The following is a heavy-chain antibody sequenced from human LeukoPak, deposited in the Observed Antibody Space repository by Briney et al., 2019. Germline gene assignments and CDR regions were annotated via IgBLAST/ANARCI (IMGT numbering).Heavy chain of an antibody. J-gene: IGHJ4*02. CDR3: ASWAAVAGRGGSFDY. D-gene: IGHD6-19*01. V-gene: IGHV1-46*01. CDR2: INPSGGST. Sequence: ASVTVSCTASGYTFTGYYMHWVRQAPGQGLEWMGIINPSGGSTSYAQKFQGRVTMTRDTSTSTVYMELSSLRSEDTAVYYCASWAAVAGRGGSFDYWGQGTLVTVSS. CDR1: GYTFTGYY.